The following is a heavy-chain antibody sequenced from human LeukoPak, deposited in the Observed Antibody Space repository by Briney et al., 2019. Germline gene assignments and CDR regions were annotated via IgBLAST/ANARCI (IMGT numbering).Heavy chain of an antibody. V-gene: IGHV1-2*02. CDR1: GYTFTGYY. CDR2: INPNSGGT. Sequence: ASMKVSCKASGYTFTGYYIHWVRQAPGQGLEWMGWINPNSGGTHYAQKFQGRVTMTRGTSINTAYMELSSLRSEDTAVYYCASRAPPPGYYYDFFDYWGQGTLVTVSS. CDR3: ASRAPPPGYYYDFFDY. D-gene: IGHD3-22*01. J-gene: IGHJ4*02.